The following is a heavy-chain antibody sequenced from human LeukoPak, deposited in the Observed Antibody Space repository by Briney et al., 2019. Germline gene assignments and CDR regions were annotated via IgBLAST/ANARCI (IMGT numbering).Heavy chain of an antibody. V-gene: IGHV3-33*01. J-gene: IGHJ6*02. Sequence: GRSLRLSCAASGFTFSSYGMHWVRQAPGKGLEWVAVIWYDGSIKYYADSVKGRFTISRDNSKNTLYLQMNSLRAEDTAVYYCARDIVLMVYAIRDYYYYGMDVWGQGTAVTVSS. D-gene: IGHD2-8*01. CDR3: ARDIVLMVYAIRDYYYYGMDV. CDR1: GFTFSSYG. CDR2: IWYDGSIK.